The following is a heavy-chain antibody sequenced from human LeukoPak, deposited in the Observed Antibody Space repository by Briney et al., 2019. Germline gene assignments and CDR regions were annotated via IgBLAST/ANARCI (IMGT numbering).Heavy chain of an antibody. CDR3: AKDWAVGGHVLNWFDP. CDR2: ISSSGSTI. Sequence: PGGSLRLSCAASGFTFSDYYMSWIRQAPGKGLEWVSYISSSGSTIYYADSVKGRFTISRDNSKNTLYLQMNSLRAEDTAVYYCAKDWAVGGHVLNWFDPWGQGTLVTVSS. V-gene: IGHV3-11*01. CDR1: GFTFSDYY. D-gene: IGHD4-23*01. J-gene: IGHJ5*02.